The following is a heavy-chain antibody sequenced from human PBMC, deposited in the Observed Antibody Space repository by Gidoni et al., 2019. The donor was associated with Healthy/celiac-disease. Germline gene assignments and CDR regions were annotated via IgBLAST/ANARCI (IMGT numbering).Heavy chain of an antibody. V-gene: IGHV6-1*01. Sequence: QVQLQQSGPGLVKPSQTLSLTCSISGESFSSNSASLNWIRQSPSRGLEWLGRTYYRSKWYNDYAVSVKSRITINPDTSKNQFSLQLNSGTPEDTAVYYCARALGSPTGTTWVYAFDIWGQGTMVTVSS. CDR3: ARALGSPTGTTWVYAFDI. D-gene: IGHD1-7*01. CDR1: GESFSSNSAS. CDR2: TYYRSKWYN. J-gene: IGHJ3*02.